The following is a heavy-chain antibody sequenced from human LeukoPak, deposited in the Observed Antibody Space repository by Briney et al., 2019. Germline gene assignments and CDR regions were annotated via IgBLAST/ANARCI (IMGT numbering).Heavy chain of an antibody. CDR3: ANVEMAIAYFAY. V-gene: IGHV4-34*01. Sequence: SETLSLTCAVYGGSFNGYYWSWIRQPPGKGLEWIGEINHSGSTTNYNPSLKSRVTISVDTSMRQFSLKLSSVTAADTALYYCANVEMAIAYFAYWGQGALVTVSS. J-gene: IGHJ4*02. CDR1: GGSFNGYY. D-gene: IGHD2-21*01. CDR2: INHSGSTT.